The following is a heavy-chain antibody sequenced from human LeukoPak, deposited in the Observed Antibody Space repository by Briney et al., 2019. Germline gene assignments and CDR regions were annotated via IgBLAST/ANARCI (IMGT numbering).Heavy chain of an antibody. Sequence: GGSLRLSCTVSGFTVSDNYMCWVRQAPGKGLEWVAVIWYDGSNKYYADSVKGRFTISRDNSKNTLYLQMNSLRAEDTAVYYCARDSSSYFDYWGQGTLVTVSS. J-gene: IGHJ4*02. CDR3: ARDSSSYFDY. CDR1: GFTVSDNY. V-gene: IGHV3-33*08. CDR2: IWYDGSNK. D-gene: IGHD6-13*01.